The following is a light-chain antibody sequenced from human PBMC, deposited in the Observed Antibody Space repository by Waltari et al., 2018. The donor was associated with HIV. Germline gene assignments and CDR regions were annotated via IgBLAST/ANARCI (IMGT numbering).Light chain of an antibody. Sequence: QSVLTQPPSASGTPGQRVTISCSGSSSNVGSNPENWYQPFPGTAPKLLIYRNTQRPSGVPDRFSGSKSGTSASLAISGLQSADEADYYCVTWDDSLNAYWVFGGGTKLTV. CDR3: VTWDDSLNAYWV. CDR2: RNT. V-gene: IGLV1-44*01. CDR1: SSNVGSNP. J-gene: IGLJ3*02.